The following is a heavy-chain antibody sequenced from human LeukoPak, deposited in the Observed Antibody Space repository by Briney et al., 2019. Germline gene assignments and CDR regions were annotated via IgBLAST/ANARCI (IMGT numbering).Heavy chain of an antibody. CDR2: IRSKAYGGTT. V-gene: IGHV3-49*04. J-gene: IGHJ4*02. CDR3: TRDLIRGRPTNTESGY. Sequence: GGSLRLSCAASGFTFSSYSMNWVRQAPGKGLEWVGFIRSKAYGGTTEYAASVKGRFTISRDDSKSIAYLQMNSLKTEDTAVYYCTRDLIRGRPTNTESGYWGQGTLVTVSS. D-gene: IGHD3-16*01. CDR1: GFTFSSYS.